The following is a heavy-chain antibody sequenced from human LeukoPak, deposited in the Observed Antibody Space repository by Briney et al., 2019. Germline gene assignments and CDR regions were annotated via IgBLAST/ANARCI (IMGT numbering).Heavy chain of an antibody. Sequence: PGGSLRLSCVASGFTFSSSWMSWVRQAPGGGAGVRGQYKPDESTKNYVDSVKGRFTISRDNAKNSLYLQMNSLRAEDTAVYYCARDPDFSTFDIWGQGTLVTVSS. V-gene: IGHV3-7*03. CDR2: KPDESTK. J-gene: IGHJ3*02. CDR3: ARDPDFSTFDI. CDR1: GFTFSSSW. D-gene: IGHD4-11*01.